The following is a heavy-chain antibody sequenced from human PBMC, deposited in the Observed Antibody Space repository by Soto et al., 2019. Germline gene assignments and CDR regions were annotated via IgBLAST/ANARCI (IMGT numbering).Heavy chain of an antibody. CDR1: GFTFSSYW. J-gene: IGHJ6*02. V-gene: IGHV3-7*01. CDR2: IKQDGSEK. D-gene: IGHD3-9*01. CDR3: ARLHPLTGYYTPYYYYGMDV. Sequence: GGSLRLSCAASGFTFSSYWMSWVRQAPGKGLEWVANIKQDGSEKYYVDSVKGRFTISRDNAKNSLYLQMNSLRAEDTAVYYCARLHPLTGYYTPYYYYGMDVLGQGTTVTVSS.